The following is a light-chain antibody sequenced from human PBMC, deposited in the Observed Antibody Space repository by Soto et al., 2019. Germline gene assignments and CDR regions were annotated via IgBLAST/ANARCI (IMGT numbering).Light chain of an antibody. Sequence: DMEMAQSPSSLSASVGDRVTIACRASQSISNYLNWYQHKPGKVPKLLIYAASSLQSGVPTRFSGSGSGTDFTLTTNSLQPEDFATYYCQQSCGTPLTFGGGTKIEIK. J-gene: IGKJ4*01. V-gene: IGKV1-39*01. CDR2: AAS. CDR3: QQSCGTPLT. CDR1: QSISNY.